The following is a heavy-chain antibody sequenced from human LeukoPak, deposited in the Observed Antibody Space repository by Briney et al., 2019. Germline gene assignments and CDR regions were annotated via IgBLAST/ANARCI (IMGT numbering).Heavy chain of an antibody. V-gene: IGHV6-1*01. CDR2: TYYRSKWYN. J-gene: IGHJ2*01. Sequence: TSQTLSLTCVISGDSVSSNSAAWNWIRQSPSRGLEWLGRTYYRSKWYNDYAVSVKSRITIKSDTSKNQFSLQLNSVAPEDTAVYYCARGGYDSSGRTEQNWYFDLWGRGTLVTVSS. D-gene: IGHD3-22*01. CDR1: GDSVSSNSAA. CDR3: ARGGYDSSGRTEQNWYFDL.